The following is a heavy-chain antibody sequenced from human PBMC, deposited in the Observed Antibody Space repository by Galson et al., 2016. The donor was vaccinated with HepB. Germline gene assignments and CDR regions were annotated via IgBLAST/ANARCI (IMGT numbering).Heavy chain of an antibody. V-gene: IGHV5-51*03. Sequence: QSGAEVKKPGESLKISCKASGYSFRTSWIAWVRQMPGKGLEWMGIIYPDDSDTRYSPSFQGQVTISADKSISTAFLQWSSLKASDTAIYYCAREAGGFDYWGQGTLVTVSS. J-gene: IGHJ4*02. CDR3: AREAGGFDY. D-gene: IGHD3-10*01. CDR1: GYSFRTSW. CDR2: IYPDDSDT.